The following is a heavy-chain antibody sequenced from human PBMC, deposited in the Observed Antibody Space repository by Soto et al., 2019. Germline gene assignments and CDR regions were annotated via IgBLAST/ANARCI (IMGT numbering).Heavy chain of an antibody. CDR2: IYYSGST. CDR3: GRAQLGKYYFDY. CDR1: GGSISSYY. V-gene: IGHV4-59*01. D-gene: IGHD6-13*01. Sequence: SETLSLTCTVSGGSISSYYWSWIRQPPGKGLEWIGYIYYSGSTNYNPSLKSRVTISVDTSKNQFSLKLSFVTAAATAVHCSGRAQLGKYYFDYWGQGTLVTVSS. J-gene: IGHJ4*02.